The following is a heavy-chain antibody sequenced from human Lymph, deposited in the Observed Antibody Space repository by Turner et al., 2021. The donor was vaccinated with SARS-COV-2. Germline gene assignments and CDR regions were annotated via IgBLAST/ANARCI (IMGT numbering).Heavy chain of an antibody. Sequence: EVQLVETGGGLIQPGGSLRLPCAASGLIVSRNYLNWVRQAPGKGLEWVSVIYSGGTTYYADSVKGRFTISRDNSKNTLYLQMNSLRVEDTAVYYCARDLGTYGMDVWGQGTTVTVSS. J-gene: IGHJ6*02. CDR2: IYSGGTT. V-gene: IGHV3-53*02. D-gene: IGHD6-13*01. CDR1: GLIVSRNY. CDR3: ARDLGTYGMDV.